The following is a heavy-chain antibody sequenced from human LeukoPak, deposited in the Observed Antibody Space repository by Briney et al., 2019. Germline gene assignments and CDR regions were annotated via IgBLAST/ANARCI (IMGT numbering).Heavy chain of an antibody. V-gene: IGHV3-21*01. J-gene: IGHJ3*02. CDR2: ISSGSSYI. CDR1: GFTFSTYS. D-gene: IGHD2-2*01. Sequence: GGSLRLSCAASGFTFSTYSMKWVRQPPGRGLEWVSSISSGSSYIYYADSVKGRFTISRDNAKNTLFLQMNSLRAEDTAVYYCARGPGAFDIWGRGTMVTVSS. CDR3: ARGPGAFDI.